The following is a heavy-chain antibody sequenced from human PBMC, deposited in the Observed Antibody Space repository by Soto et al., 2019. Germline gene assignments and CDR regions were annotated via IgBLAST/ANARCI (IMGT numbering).Heavy chain of an antibody. CDR3: ARDRKVTATAGWFDP. CDR2: INSDGSST. J-gene: IGHJ5*02. V-gene: IGHV3-74*01. Sequence: GGSLRLSCAASGFTFSSYWMHWVRQAPGKGLVWVSRINSDGSSTSYADSVKGRFTISRDNAKNTLYLQMNSLRAEDTAVYYCARDRKVTATAGWFDPWGQGTLVTVSS. D-gene: IGHD2-21*02. CDR1: GFTFSSYW.